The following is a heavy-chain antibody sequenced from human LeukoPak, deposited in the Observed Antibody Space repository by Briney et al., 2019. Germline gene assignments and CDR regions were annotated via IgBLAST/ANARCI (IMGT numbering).Heavy chain of an antibody. CDR1: GFTFSSYA. CDR3: AKGYYDILTGRTMYYFDY. CDR2: ISGSGGST. Sequence: GGSLRLSCAASGFTFSSYAMSWVRQAPGKGLEWVSAISGSGGSTYYADSVKGRFTISRDNSKNTLYLQMNSLRAEDTAVYYCAKGYYDILTGRTMYYFDYWGQGTLVTVSS. D-gene: IGHD3-9*01. J-gene: IGHJ4*02. V-gene: IGHV3-23*01.